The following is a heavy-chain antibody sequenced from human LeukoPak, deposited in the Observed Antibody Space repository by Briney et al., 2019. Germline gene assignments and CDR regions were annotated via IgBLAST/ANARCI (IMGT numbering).Heavy chain of an antibody. CDR3: ARDPPGLTLGSPGDY. J-gene: IGHJ4*02. CDR2: ISANNGDT. D-gene: IGHD3-16*01. V-gene: IGHV1-18*01. Sequence: ASVKVSCKASGYTFTSYGIAWVRQAPGQGLRWMGWISANNGDTSYSQKLQGRVTMTTDTSTNTAYMELRGLTSDDTAVYYCARDPPGLTLGSPGDYWGQGTLVIVSS. CDR1: GYTFTSYG.